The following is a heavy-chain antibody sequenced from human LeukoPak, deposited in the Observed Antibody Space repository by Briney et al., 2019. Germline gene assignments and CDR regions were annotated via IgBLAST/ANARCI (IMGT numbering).Heavy chain of an antibody. J-gene: IGHJ6*03. CDR2: LSGSGGTA. CDR1: GVAFSSYA. CDR3: ANLPGDVGVPPALYYYYYMDV. V-gene: IGHV3-23*01. Sequence: PGGSLRLSCAASGVAFSSYAMTWVRQARGKGREGVTCLSGSGGTASYAYSVTGRLTISRDNSKHTLYLQMSSLRAEDTAVYYCANLPGDVGVPPALYYYYYMDVWGKGTTVTVSS. D-gene: IGHD2-2*01.